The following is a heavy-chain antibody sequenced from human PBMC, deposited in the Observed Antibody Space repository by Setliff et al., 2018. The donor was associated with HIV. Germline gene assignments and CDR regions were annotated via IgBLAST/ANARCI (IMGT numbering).Heavy chain of an antibody. J-gene: IGHJ4*02. CDR1: GDTFNNYG. Sequence: SVKVSCKVSGDTFNNYGLNWVRQAPGQGLEWMGGIIPIFKSADYAQKFQGRVTITTDESTSTAYMDLSSLKPEDTAFYYCVRGYDVLIGSPDSWGQGTLVTVSS. CDR3: VRGYDVLIGSPDS. CDR2: IIPIFKSA. D-gene: IGHD3-9*01. V-gene: IGHV1-69*05.